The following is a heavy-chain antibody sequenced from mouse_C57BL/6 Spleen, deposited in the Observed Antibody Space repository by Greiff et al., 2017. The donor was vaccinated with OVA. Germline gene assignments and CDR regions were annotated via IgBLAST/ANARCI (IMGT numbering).Heavy chain of an antibody. D-gene: IGHD2-12*01. CDR2: ISSGSSTI. CDR1: GFTFSDYG. V-gene: IGHV5-17*01. Sequence: DVKLVESGGGLVKPGGSLKLSCAASGFTFSDYGMHWVRQAPEKGLEWVAYISSGSSTIYYADTVKGRFTISRDNAKNTLFLQMTSLRSEDTAMYYCANSPFAYWGQGTLVTVSA. J-gene: IGHJ3*01. CDR3: ANSPFAY.